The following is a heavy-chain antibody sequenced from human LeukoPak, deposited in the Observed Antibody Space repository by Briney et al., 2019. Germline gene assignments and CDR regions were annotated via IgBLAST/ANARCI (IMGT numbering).Heavy chain of an antibody. CDR3: ARDRGPKEYYEAVSGYFDY. V-gene: IGHV3-74*01. CDR1: GFTFSSYW. D-gene: IGHD3-22*01. J-gene: IGHJ4*02. Sequence: GGSLRLSCAASGFTFSSYWMHWVRQAPGKGLVWVSHINSDGSSTNYADSVKGRFTISRDNAKNTLYLQMNSLRAEDTAVYYCARDRGPKEYYEAVSGYFDYWGQGTLVTVSS. CDR2: INSDGSST.